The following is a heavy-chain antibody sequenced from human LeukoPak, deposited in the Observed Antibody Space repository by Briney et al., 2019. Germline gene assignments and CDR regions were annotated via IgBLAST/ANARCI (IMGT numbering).Heavy chain of an antibody. Sequence: SGGSLRLSCAASGFTFSGSAMHWVRQASGKGLEWVGRIRSKANGYATAYAASVKGRFTISRDDSKNTAYLQMNSLKTEDTAVYYCTRRPWVVRGGYYYYYGMDVWGQGTTVTVSS. D-gene: IGHD3-10*01. V-gene: IGHV3-73*01. CDR3: TRRPWVVRGGYYYYYGMDV. CDR2: IRSKANGYAT. CDR1: GFTFSGSA. J-gene: IGHJ6*02.